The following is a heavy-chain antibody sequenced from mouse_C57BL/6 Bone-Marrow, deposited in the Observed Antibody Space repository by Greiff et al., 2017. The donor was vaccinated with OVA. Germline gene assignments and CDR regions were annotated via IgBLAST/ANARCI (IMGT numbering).Heavy chain of an antibody. CDR1: GYTFTDYY. CDR2: IYPGSGNT. CDR3: ARGRLRHLYFDY. J-gene: IGHJ2*01. V-gene: IGHV1-76*01. D-gene: IGHD2-4*01. Sequence: QVQLQQSGAELVRPGASVKLSCKASGYTFTDYYINWVKQRPGQGLEWIARIYPGSGNTYYNEKFKGKATLTAEKSSSTAYMQLSSLTSEDSAVYFCARGRLRHLYFDYWGQGTTLTVSS.